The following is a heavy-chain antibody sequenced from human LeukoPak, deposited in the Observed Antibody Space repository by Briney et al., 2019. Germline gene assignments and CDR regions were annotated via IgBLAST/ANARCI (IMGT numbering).Heavy chain of an antibody. J-gene: IGHJ4*02. CDR1: GDSIRNYY. V-gene: IGHV4-59*01. CDR2: IYYSGST. CDR3: ARVQIAYSYGLFDY. Sequence: SETLSLTCTVSGDSIRNYYWSWIRQSPGKGLEWIGYIYYSGSTNYNPSLKSRVTISLHTSKNQFSLKLNSVTAADTAVYYCARVQIAYSYGLFDYWGQGTLVTVFS. D-gene: IGHD5-18*01.